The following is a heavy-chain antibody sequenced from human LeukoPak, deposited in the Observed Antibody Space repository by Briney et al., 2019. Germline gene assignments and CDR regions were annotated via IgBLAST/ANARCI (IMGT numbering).Heavy chain of an antibody. D-gene: IGHD6-13*01. J-gene: IGHJ6*03. CDR3: ARCGYSSSWYAPRGRYYYYYYYMDV. Sequence: PSETLSLTCTVSGGSISSSSYYWGWIRQPPGKGLEWIGSIYYSGSTYYNPSLKSRVTISVDTSKNQFSLKLSSVTAADTAVYYCARCGYSSSWYAPRGRYYYYYYYMDVWGKGTTVTVSS. CDR2: IYYSGST. V-gene: IGHV4-39*07. CDR1: GGSISSSSYY.